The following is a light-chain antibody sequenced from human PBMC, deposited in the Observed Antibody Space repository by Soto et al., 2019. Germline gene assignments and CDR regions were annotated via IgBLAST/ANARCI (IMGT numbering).Light chain of an antibody. J-gene: IGKJ3*01. CDR2: AAS. V-gene: IGKV1-39*01. CDR1: QSISSY. Sequence: DIQMTQSPSSLSASVGDRVTITCRASQSISSYLNWYQQKPGKAPKLLIYAASSLQSGVPSRFSCSGSGTDFTLTISSLQPEDFATYNCQQSYSTPPFTFGPGTKVDIK. CDR3: QQSYSTPPFT.